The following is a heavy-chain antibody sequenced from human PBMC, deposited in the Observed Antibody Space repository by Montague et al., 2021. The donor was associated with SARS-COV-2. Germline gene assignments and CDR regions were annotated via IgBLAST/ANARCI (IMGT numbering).Heavy chain of an antibody. CDR1: GDSVSSNTVA. Sequence: CAISGDSVSSNTVAWNWFRQSPSRGLEWLGRTYYRSKWYNDYAVSMQTRVTINPDTSNNQFSLHVNSVTPEDTAVYYCARDSEYSIDYWGQGPLVTVSS. V-gene: IGHV6-1*01. D-gene: IGHD6-6*01. CDR3: ARDSEYSIDY. CDR2: TYYRSKWYN. J-gene: IGHJ4*02.